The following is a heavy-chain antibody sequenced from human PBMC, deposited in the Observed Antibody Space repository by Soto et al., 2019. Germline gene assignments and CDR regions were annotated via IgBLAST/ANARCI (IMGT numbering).Heavy chain of an antibody. Sequence: LRLSCAASGFTFTRYSMNWVRQAPGKGLEWVSSISAESTHIYYADSVKGRFTISRDNAENSLYLHMNTLRADDTAVYYCARVASVISLDSWGQGTRVTVS. J-gene: IGHJ4*02. D-gene: IGHD2-21*01. CDR3: ARVASVISLDS. V-gene: IGHV3-21*01. CDR2: ISAESTHI. CDR1: GFTFTRYS.